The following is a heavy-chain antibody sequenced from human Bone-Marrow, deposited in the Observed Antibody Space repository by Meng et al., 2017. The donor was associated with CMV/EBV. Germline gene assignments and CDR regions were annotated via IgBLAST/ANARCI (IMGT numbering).Heavy chain of an antibody. J-gene: IGHJ5*02. CDR1: DGSISKNISY. Sequence: TGTVSDGSISKNISYWPWILQPPGKGMEWIGIISYNGNTYYNPSLKSRVTIAVDTSKNHFSLNLNSVTAADTAVYYCAKNVVGGWFDPWGQGTLVTVSS. D-gene: IGHD2-15*01. CDR3: AKNVVGGWFDP. CDR2: ISYNGNT. V-gene: IGHV4-39*02.